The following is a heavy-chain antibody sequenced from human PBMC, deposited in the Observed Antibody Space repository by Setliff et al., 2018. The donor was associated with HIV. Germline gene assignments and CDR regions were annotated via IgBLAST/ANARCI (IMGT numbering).Heavy chain of an antibody. V-gene: IGHV3-74*01. J-gene: IGHJ3*02. CDR1: GFTFSLHW. CDR3: VRARLSDI. CDR2: INSDGSIT. Sequence: PGGSLRLSCAASGFTFSLHWMYWVRQAPGKGLVWVSRINSDGSITNYADSVRGRFTISRDNAKNTVYLQMNSLRAEDTGVYYCVRARLSDIWGQGTMVT. D-gene: IGHD6-19*01.